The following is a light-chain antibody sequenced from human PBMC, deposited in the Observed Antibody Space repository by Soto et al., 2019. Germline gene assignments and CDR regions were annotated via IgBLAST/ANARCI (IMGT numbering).Light chain of an antibody. CDR1: QDIRLS. CDR2: TIS. V-gene: IGKV1-17*01. J-gene: IGKJ3*01. Sequence: DIQMTQSPSSLSASVGDRVTITCRASQDIRLSLDWFQQKPGTAPKRLIYTISKLQSGVPSRFSGGGSGTEFTLTISSLQPEDSATYYCLQHYALPFTFGPGTKVDL. CDR3: LQHYALPFT.